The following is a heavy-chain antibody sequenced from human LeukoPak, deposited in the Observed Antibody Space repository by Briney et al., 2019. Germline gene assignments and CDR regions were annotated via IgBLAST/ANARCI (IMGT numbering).Heavy chain of an antibody. Sequence: SGTLSLTCTVSGVSISSYYWSWIRQPPGKGLEWIGDIYYSGSTNYNPSLKSRVTISVDTSKNQFSLKLSSVTAADTAVYYCARVWNEGAYYYYYYMDVWGKGTTVTVSS. D-gene: IGHD1-1*01. J-gene: IGHJ6*03. CDR2: IYYSGST. CDR3: ARVWNEGAYYYYYYMDV. CDR1: GVSISSYY. V-gene: IGHV4-59*01.